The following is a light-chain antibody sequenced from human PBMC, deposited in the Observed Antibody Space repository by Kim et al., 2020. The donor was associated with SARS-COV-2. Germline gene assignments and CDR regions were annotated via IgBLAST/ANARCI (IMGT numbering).Light chain of an antibody. CDR2: AAS. Sequence: VSPGERSTLSCRASQIVTSNLAWYQHKPGQAPRLLVHAASSRATRIPARFSDSGSVTEFTLTICSLQSDDFAVYYLQLYNIWPRTFLQGTKVDIK. V-gene: IGKV3-15*01. J-gene: IGKJ1*01. CDR3: QLYNIWPRT. CDR1: QIVTSN.